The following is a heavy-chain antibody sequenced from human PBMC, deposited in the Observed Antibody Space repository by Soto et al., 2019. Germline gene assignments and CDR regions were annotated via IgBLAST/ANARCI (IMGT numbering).Heavy chain of an antibody. D-gene: IGHD6-19*01. V-gene: IGHV6-1*01. Sequence: PSQTLSLTCAISGDSVSSNSAAWNWIRQSPSRGLEWLGRTYYRSKWYNDYAVSVKSRITINPDTSKNQFSLQLNSVTPEDTAVYYCARELIHEAGMSYYYYGMDVWGQGTTVTVSS. J-gene: IGHJ6*02. CDR1: GDSVSSNSAA. CDR3: ARELIHEAGMSYYYYGMDV. CDR2: TYYRSKWYN.